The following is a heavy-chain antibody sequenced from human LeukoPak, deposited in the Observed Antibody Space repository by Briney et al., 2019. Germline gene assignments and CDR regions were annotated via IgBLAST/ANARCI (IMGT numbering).Heavy chain of an antibody. Sequence: GGSLRLSCAASGFTFNNYSMNWVRQAPGKGLEWVSSISAGSTYTHYADSVKGRFTISRDNARNSLFMQMNSLRAEDTAVYYCVRDGATRLEFDYWGQGTLVTVSS. CDR3: VRDGATRLEFDY. D-gene: IGHD4/OR15-4a*01. J-gene: IGHJ4*02. CDR2: ISAGSTYT. CDR1: GFTFNNYS. V-gene: IGHV3-21*01.